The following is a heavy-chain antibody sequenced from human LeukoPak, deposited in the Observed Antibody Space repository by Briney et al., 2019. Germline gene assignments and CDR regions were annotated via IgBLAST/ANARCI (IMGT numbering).Heavy chain of an antibody. CDR3: AKSPSWYQLLWMYCFDY. CDR1: GFTFSSYA. Sequence: GGPLGLSCAASGFTFSSYAMSWVRQAPGKGLEWVSAISGSGGSTYYADSVKGRFTISRDNSKNTLYLQMNSLRAEDTAVYYCAKSPSWYQLLWMYCFDYWGQGTLVTVSS. V-gene: IGHV3-23*01. D-gene: IGHD2-2*01. J-gene: IGHJ4*02. CDR2: ISGSGGST.